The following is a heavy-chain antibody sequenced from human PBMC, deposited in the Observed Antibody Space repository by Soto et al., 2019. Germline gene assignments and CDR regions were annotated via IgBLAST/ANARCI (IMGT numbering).Heavy chain of an antibody. CDR1: GYPLTAKY. Sequence: QVQLVQSGAKVKKPGASVKVSCKASGYPLTAKYLHWVRQAPGQGLEWMGWINPSSGGTKEAQKFRGRVTMTRDTSISAAYMELSRLTSDDTAVYYCAKGGSSWTEWFDPWGQGTLVTVSS. J-gene: IGHJ5*02. V-gene: IGHV1-2*02. D-gene: IGHD6-13*01. CDR2: INPSSGGT. CDR3: AKGGSSWTEWFDP.